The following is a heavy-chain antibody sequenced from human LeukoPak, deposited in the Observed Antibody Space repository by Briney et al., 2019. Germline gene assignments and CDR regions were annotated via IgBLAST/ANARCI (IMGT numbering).Heavy chain of an antibody. CDR3: ARASLPYYYNSSGYPIAFDI. D-gene: IGHD3-22*01. J-gene: IGHJ3*02. V-gene: IGHV1-69*05. CDR1: GGTFSSYA. CDR2: IIPIFGTA. Sequence: SVEVSCKASGGTFSSYAISWVRQAPGQGLEWMGGIIPIFGTANYAQKFQGRVTITTDESTSTAYMELSSPRSEDTAVYYCARASLPYYYNSSGYPIAFDIWGQGTMVTVSS.